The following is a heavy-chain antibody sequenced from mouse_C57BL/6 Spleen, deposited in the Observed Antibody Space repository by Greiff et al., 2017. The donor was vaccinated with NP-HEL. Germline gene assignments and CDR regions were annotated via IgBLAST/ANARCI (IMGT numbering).Heavy chain of an antibody. CDR2: IYPGDGDT. CDR1: GYAFSSYW. V-gene: IGHV1-80*01. J-gene: IGHJ4*01. Sequence: QVQLQQSGAELVKPGASVKISCKASGYAFSSYWMNWVKQRPGKGLEWIGQIYPGDGDTNYNGKFKGKATLTADKSSSTAYMQLSSLTSEDSAVYFCARGRPYYAMDYWGQGTSVTVSS. CDR3: ARGRPYYAMDY.